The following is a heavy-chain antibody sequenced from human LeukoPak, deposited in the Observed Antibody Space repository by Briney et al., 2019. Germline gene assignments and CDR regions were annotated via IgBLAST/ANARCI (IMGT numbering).Heavy chain of an antibody. D-gene: IGHD3-16*02. Sequence: ASVKVSCKASGYTFTGYYMHWVRQAPGQGLEWMGWINPNSGGTNYAQKFQGRVTMTRDTSISTAYMELSRLRSDDTAVYYCARVLRVWGSYRYYFDYWGQGTLVTVSS. CDR2: INPNSGGT. J-gene: IGHJ4*02. CDR3: ARVLRVWGSYRYYFDY. V-gene: IGHV1-2*02. CDR1: GYTFTGYY.